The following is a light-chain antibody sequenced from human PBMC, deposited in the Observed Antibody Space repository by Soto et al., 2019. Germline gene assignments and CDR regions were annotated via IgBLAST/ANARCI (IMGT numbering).Light chain of an antibody. CDR2: SVS. J-gene: IGKJ2*01. CDR1: QSLLYSDGNTY. V-gene: IGKV2-30*01. CDR3: MQGTYWPYT. Sequence: EVVMTQSPLSLPVTIGQPASISCRSSQSLLYSDGNTYLIWYQQRPGLSPRRLVYSVSNRDSGVPDRFSGSGSGTDFTLKIDRLEAEDVGLYYCMQGTYWPYTFGQGTKLEI.